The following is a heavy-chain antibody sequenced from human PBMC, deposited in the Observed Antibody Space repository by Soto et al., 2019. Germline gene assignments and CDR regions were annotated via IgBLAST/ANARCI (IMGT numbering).Heavy chain of an antibody. CDR3: AKGVDSGSTGGDY. D-gene: IGHD1-26*01. V-gene: IGHV3-30*18. Sequence: QVQLVESGGGVVQPGRSLRLSCAASGFTFSSYGMHWVRQAPGKGLEWVAVISYDGSNKYYADSVKGRFTISRDNSKNTLYLQMNSLRAEDTAVYYCAKGVDSGSTGGDYWGKGTLFTVSS. CDR2: ISYDGSNK. J-gene: IGHJ4*02. CDR1: GFTFSSYG.